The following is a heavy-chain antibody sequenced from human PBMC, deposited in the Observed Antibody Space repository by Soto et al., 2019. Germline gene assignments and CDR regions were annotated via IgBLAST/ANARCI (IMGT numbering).Heavy chain of an antibody. D-gene: IGHD3-22*01. Sequence: GGSLRLSCAASGFTFSSYSMNWVRQAPGKGLEWVSSISSSSSYIYYADSVKGRFTISRDNAKNSLYLQMNSLRAEDTAVYYCARDLVNYDSSGRWLMGAFDIWGQGTMVTVS. J-gene: IGHJ3*02. CDR1: GFTFSSYS. CDR3: ARDLVNYDSSGRWLMGAFDI. V-gene: IGHV3-21*01. CDR2: ISSSSSYI.